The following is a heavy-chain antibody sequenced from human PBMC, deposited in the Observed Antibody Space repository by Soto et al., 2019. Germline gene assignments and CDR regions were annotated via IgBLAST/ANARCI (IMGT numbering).Heavy chain of an antibody. D-gene: IGHD3-10*01. V-gene: IGHV3-66*01. Sequence: GGSLRLSCTASGCTVSGNYMNWVRQAPGKGLEWVSVTYSGGSTQFADSVKGRFTISRDSSKNTLYLQINNLRPEDTAVYYCARLLLWFGEPFDFWGQGTMVTVSS. CDR3: ARLLLWFGEPFDF. J-gene: IGHJ4*02. CDR2: TYSGGST. CDR1: GCTVSGNY.